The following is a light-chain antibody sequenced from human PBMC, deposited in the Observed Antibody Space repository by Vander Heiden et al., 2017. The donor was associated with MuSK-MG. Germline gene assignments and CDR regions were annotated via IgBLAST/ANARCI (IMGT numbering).Light chain of an antibody. CDR3: QQHNNWPST. J-gene: IGKJ1*01. CDR2: YAS. V-gene: IGKV3-15*01. Sequence: ELVMTQSPATLSVSPGERATLSCRTSQNVNNNLAWYQQKPGQAPRLLIYYASTRATGIPARFSGSGSGTEFTLTISSLQSEDFAVYYCQQHNNWPSTFGQGTKVEIK. CDR1: QNVNNN.